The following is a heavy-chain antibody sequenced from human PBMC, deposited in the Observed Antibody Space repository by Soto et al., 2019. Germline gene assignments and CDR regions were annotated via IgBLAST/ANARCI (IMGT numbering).Heavy chain of an antibody. CDR2: VYYSGST. CDR1: GGSISPYY. Sequence: ASETLSLTCTVSGGSISPYYWSWIRQPPGKGLEWIGYVYYSGSTNYNPSLESRVTISVDTSRNRFSLNLTSATAADTAVYYCARKGAAASYAHYYMDVWGRGTAVTVSS. V-gene: IGHV4-59*01. J-gene: IGHJ6*03. CDR3: ARKGAAASYAHYYMDV. D-gene: IGHD6-13*01.